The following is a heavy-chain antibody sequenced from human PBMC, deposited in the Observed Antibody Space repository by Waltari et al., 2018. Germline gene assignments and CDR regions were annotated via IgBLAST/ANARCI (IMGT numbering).Heavy chain of an antibody. Sequence: QVQLQESGPGLVKPSETLSLTCAVSGYSISSGYYWGWIRQPPGKGLEWIGSIYHSGSTYYNPSLKSRVTISVDTSKNQFSLKLSSVTAADTAVYYCARIECLGPEAAGCYFDYWGQGT. J-gene: IGHJ4*02. CDR2: IYHSGST. CDR3: ARIECLGPEAAGCYFDY. D-gene: IGHD3-3*01. V-gene: IGHV4-38-2*01. CDR1: GYSISSGYY.